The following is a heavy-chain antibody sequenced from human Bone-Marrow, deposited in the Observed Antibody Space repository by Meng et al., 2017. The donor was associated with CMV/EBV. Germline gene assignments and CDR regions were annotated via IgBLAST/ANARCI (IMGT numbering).Heavy chain of an antibody. CDR1: GGSISSSSYY. V-gene: IGHV4-39*07. Sequence: SETLSLTCTVSGGSISSSSYYWGWIRQPPGKGLEWIGSIYYSGSTYYNPSLKSRVTISVDTSKNQFSLKLSSVTAADTAVYYCARADSEGAFDIWGQGTIVIVSS. CDR2: IYYSGST. J-gene: IGHJ3*02. CDR3: ARADSEGAFDI.